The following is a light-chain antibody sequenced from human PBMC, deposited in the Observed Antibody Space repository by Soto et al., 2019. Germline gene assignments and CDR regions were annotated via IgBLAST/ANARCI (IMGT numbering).Light chain of an antibody. CDR3: QQYDSSPLT. Sequence: EIVLTQSPGTLSLSPGDRATLSCRASQSFRSTYLAWYQQKPGQAPRLLIYGASSRATGIPDRFSGSGSGTDFTLTISRLEPEDFAVYYCQQYDSSPLTFGQGTKVDIK. CDR1: QSFRSTY. J-gene: IGKJ1*01. CDR2: GAS. V-gene: IGKV3-20*01.